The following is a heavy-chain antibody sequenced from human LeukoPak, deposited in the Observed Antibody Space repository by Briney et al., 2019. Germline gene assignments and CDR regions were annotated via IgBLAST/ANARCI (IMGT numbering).Heavy chain of an antibody. CDR1: GFTIGDYA. J-gene: IGHJ3*01. CDR2: IRCKAYGGTT. CDR3: ARDYNYHDHLEAFGV. V-gene: IGHV3-49*03. D-gene: IGHD5-24*01. Sequence: GGSLRLSCTASGFTIGDYAMSWFRQAPGKGLEWVGFIRCKAYGGTTEYAASVKGRFIISRDDSKSIAYLQMNSLRTEDTAVYYCARDYNYHDHLEAFGVWGQGTMVTVSS.